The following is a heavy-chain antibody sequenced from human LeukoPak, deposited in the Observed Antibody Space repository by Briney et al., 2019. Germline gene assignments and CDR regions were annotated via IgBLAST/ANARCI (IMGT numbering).Heavy chain of an antibody. CDR2: IKEDGSEK. CDR1: RFTFSNYW. Sequence: GGSLRLSCEASRFTFSNYWMNWVRQAPGKGLEWVANIKEDGSEKYYVDSVRGRFTISRDNAKNSLYLQMNSLGGDDTALYYCARGKAALMDVWGKGTAVTVSS. CDR3: ARGKAALMDV. J-gene: IGHJ6*03. D-gene: IGHD6-6*01. V-gene: IGHV3-7*04.